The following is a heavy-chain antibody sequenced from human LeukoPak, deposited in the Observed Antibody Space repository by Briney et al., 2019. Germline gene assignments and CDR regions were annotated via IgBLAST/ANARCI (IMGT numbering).Heavy chain of an antibody. Sequence: SQPLSLPCTVSGGSISSGDYYWSWIRQPPGKGLEWIGYIYYSGSTYYNPSLKSRVTISVDTSKNQFSLKLSSVTAADTAVYYCARDGVHYDFWSGPTGGRYYYYYIDVWGKGTTVTVSS. J-gene: IGHJ6*03. D-gene: IGHD3-3*01. V-gene: IGHV4-30-4*08. CDR2: IYYSGST. CDR3: ARDGVHYDFWSGPTGGRYYYYYIDV. CDR1: GGSISSGDYY.